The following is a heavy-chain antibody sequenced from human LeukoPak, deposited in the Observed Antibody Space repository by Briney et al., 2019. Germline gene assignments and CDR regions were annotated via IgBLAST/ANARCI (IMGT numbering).Heavy chain of an antibody. V-gene: IGHV3-21*01. D-gene: IGHD3-16*01. J-gene: IGHJ4*02. CDR2: ISGLSSYT. CDR3: GRAFPPLRTSSAGDL. CDR1: GFTFSDYD. Sequence: GGSLRLSCSASGFTFSDYDMNWVRQAPGKGLEWVSSISGLSSYTYYGESVKGRFSIPRDNAKNSLYLQMNSLGAEDTATYYCGRAFPPLRTSSAGDLWGQGILVTVSS.